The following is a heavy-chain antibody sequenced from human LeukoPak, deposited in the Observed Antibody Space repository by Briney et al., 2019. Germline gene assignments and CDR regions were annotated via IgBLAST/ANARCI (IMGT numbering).Heavy chain of an antibody. CDR3: ARDRPEEWLVPYNFDY. CDR1: GYTFTGYY. J-gene: IGHJ4*02. D-gene: IGHD6-19*01. CDR2: INPNSGGT. Sequence: ASVKVSCKASGYTFTGYYMQWVRQAPGQGLEWMGWINPNSGGTNYAQKFQGRVTMTRDTSISTAYMELSRLRSDDTAAYYCARDRPEEWLVPYNFDYWGQGTLVTVSS. V-gene: IGHV1-2*02.